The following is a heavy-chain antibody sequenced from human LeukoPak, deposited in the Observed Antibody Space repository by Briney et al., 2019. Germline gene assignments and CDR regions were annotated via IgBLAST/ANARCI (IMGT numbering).Heavy chain of an antibody. CDR3: AGREVVTAIRDAFDI. Sequence: SETLSLTCTVSGGPISSYYRSWIRQPPGKGLEWIGYIYYSGSTNYNPSLKSRVTISVDTSKNQFSLKLSSVTAADTAVYYCAGREVVTAIRDAFDIWGQGTMVTVSS. V-gene: IGHV4-59*01. J-gene: IGHJ3*02. CDR1: GGPISSYY. CDR2: IYYSGST. D-gene: IGHD2-21*02.